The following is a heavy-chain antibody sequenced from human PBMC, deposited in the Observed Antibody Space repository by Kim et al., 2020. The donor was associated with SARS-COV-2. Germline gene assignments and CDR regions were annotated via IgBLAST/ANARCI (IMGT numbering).Heavy chain of an antibody. D-gene: IGHD2-21*01. J-gene: IGHJ4*02. Sequence: GGSLRLSCAASGFTFSSYAMHWVRQAPGKGLEWVAVISYDGSNKYYADSVKGRFTISRDNSKNTPYLQMNSLRAEDTAVYYCARVLWQGYYFDYWGQGTLVTVSS. CDR1: GFTFSSYA. V-gene: IGHV3-30*04. CDR2: ISYDGSNK. CDR3: ARVLWQGYYFDY.